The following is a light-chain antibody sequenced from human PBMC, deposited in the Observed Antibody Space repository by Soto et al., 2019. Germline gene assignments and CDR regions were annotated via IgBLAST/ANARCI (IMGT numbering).Light chain of an antibody. J-gene: IGKJ1*01. CDR1: QSVSSN. Sequence: EIMMTQSPATLSVSPGERATLSCRASQSVSSNLAWYQQKPGQAPRLLIYGASTRATGIPARFSGSGSGTEFTLTISSLQSEDFAVYYCQQSYSTPPTFGQGTKVDI. CDR3: QQSYSTPPT. V-gene: IGKV3D-15*01. CDR2: GAS.